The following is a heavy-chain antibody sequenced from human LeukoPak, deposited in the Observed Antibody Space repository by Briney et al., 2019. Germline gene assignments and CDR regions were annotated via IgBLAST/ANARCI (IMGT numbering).Heavy chain of an antibody. Sequence: GGSLRLSCAASGFTFRSYWMSWVRQAPGKGLEWVANIKQDGSEKYYVDSVKGRFTVSRDNAKNSLYLQMNSLRADDTAVYYCASILSPYYDILTGYYLYFQHWGQGTLVTVSS. V-gene: IGHV3-7*02. CDR1: GFTFRSYW. J-gene: IGHJ1*01. CDR3: ASILSPYYDILTGYYLYFQH. CDR2: IKQDGSEK. D-gene: IGHD3-9*01.